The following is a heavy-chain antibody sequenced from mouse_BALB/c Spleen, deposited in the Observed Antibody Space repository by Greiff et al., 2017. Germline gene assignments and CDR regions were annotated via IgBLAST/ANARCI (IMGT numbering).Heavy chain of an antibody. CDR2: ISYSGST. V-gene: IGHV3-8*02. D-gene: IGHD2-3*01. CDR3: AREDDGYSSYAMDY. J-gene: IGHJ4*01. Sequence: EVQLQQSGPSLVKPSQTLSLTCSVTGDSITSGYWNWIRKFPGNKLEYMGYISYSGSTYYNPSLKSRISITRDTSKNQYYLQLNSVTTEDTATYCCAREDDGYSSYAMDYWGQGTSVTVSS. CDR1: GDSITSGY.